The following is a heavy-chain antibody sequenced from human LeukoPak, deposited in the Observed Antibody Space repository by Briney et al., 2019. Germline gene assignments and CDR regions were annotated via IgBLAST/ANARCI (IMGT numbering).Heavy chain of an antibody. D-gene: IGHD6-19*01. CDR3: AKAGHSSGWQWAGRDYFDY. J-gene: IGHJ4*02. Sequence: PGESLRLPCAASGFTFSSYGMHWVRQAPGKGLEWVAVIWYDGSNKYYADSVKGRFTISRDNSKNTLYLQMNSLRAEDTAVYYCAKAGHSSGWQWAGRDYFDYWGQGTLVTVSS. CDR2: IWYDGSNK. CDR1: GFTFSSYG. V-gene: IGHV3-33*06.